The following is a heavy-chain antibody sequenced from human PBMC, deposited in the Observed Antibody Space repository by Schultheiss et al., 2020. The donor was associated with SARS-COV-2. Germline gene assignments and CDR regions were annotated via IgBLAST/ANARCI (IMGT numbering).Heavy chain of an antibody. CDR2: ISGSGGST. CDR3: TTVRYNWNYKLY. Sequence: GGSLRLSCAASGFTFSSYAMSWVRQAPGKGLEWVSAISGSGGSTYYADSVKGRFTISRDNSKNTLYLQMNSLKTEDTAVYYCTTVRYNWNYKLYWGQGTLVTVSS. D-gene: IGHD1-7*01. J-gene: IGHJ4*02. CDR1: GFTFSSYA. V-gene: IGHV3-23*01.